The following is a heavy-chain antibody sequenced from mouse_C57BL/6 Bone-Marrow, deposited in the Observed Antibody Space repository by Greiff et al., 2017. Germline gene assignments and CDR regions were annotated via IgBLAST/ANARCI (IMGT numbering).Heavy chain of an antibody. Sequence: VQLQQSGAELVRPGASVKLSCTASGFNIKDDYMPWVKQRPEQGLEWIGWIDPENGDTEYASKFQGKATITADTSSNTAYLQLSSLTSEDTAVYYCTSYGSFDYWGQGTTLTVSS. J-gene: IGHJ2*01. CDR3: TSYGSFDY. CDR1: GFNIKDDY. CDR2: IDPENGDT. D-gene: IGHD1-1*01. V-gene: IGHV14-4*01.